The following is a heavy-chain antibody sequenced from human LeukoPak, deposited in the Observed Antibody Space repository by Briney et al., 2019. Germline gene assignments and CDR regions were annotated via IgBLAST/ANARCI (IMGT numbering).Heavy chain of an antibody. Sequence: PSETLSLTCTVSGDSISSGGYYWSWIRQHPGKGLEWIGYIYHSGSTYYNPSLKSRLSISVDKSKNQFSLRLNSVTAADTAVYYCARTVARTWVDYWGQGTLVTVSS. CDR3: ARTVARTWVDY. V-gene: IGHV4-31*03. J-gene: IGHJ4*02. CDR1: GDSISSGGYY. CDR2: IYHSGST. D-gene: IGHD6-19*01.